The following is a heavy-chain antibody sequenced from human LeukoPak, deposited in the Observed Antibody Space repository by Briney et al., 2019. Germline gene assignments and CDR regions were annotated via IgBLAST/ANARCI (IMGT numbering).Heavy chain of an antibody. CDR3: TRGTALCDF. CDR1: GFTFSDYW. Sequence: PGGSLRLSCAASGFTFSDYWLSWVRQAPGKGLEWVANIKQDGSEKYYVDSVKGRFTISRDNAKNSLYLQMNSLRVEDTAVYYCTRGTALCDFWGQGTLVTVSS. J-gene: IGHJ4*02. V-gene: IGHV3-7*04. D-gene: IGHD5-18*01. CDR2: IKQDGSEK.